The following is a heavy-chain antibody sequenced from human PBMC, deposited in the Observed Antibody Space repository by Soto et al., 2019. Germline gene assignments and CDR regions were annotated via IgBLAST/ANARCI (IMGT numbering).Heavy chain of an antibody. CDR3: AKDERITIFGVVMGSGMDV. V-gene: IGHV3-30*18. J-gene: IGHJ6*02. CDR1: GFTFSSYG. CDR2: ISYDGSNK. D-gene: IGHD3-3*01. Sequence: GGSLRLSCAASGFTFSSYGMHWVRQAPGKGLEWVAVISYDGSNKYYADSVKGRFTISRDNSKNTLYLQMNSLRAEDTAVYYCAKDERITIFGVVMGSGMDVWGQGTTVTVSS.